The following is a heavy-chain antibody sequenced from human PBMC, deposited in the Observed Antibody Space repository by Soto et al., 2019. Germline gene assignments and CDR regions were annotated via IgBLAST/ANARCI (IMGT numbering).Heavy chain of an antibody. CDR2: IYYRGHT. Sequence: TLSLTCMVSGGSINRGDYYWSWIRQPPGKGLEWIAYIYYRGHTYYNPSLKSRVSMSVDTSRNQFSLNLSSVTAGDTAVYFCARAVSFKGEFDFRGQVPLVTVSS. V-gene: IGHV4-30-4*01. CDR3: ARAVSFKGEFDF. CDR1: GGSINRGDYY. J-gene: IGHJ4*02.